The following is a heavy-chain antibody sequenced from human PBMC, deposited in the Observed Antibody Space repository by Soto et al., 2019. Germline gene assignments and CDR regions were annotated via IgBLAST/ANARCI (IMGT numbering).Heavy chain of an antibody. CDR1: GYTFTSYG. Sequence: GASVKVSCKASGYTFTSYGISWVRQAPGQGLEWMGWISAYNGNTNYAQKLQGRVTMTTDTSTSTAYMELRSLRSDDTAVYYCARSDIVATVGWFDYWGQGTLVTVSS. D-gene: IGHD5-12*01. CDR2: ISAYNGNT. V-gene: IGHV1-18*01. J-gene: IGHJ4*02. CDR3: ARSDIVATVGWFDY.